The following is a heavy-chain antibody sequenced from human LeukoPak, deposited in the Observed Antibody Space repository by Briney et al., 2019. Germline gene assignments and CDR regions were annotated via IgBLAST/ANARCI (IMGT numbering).Heavy chain of an antibody. J-gene: IGHJ3*02. CDR3: ARHYNHDAFDI. D-gene: IGHD1-14*01. V-gene: IGHV1-3*01. CDR2: INAGNGNT. Sequence: ASVKVSCKASGYTFTSYAMHWVRQAPGQRLEWMGWINAGNGNTNYAQKLQGRVTMTTDTSTSTAYMELRSLRSDDTAVYCCARHYNHDAFDIWGQGTMVTVSS. CDR1: GYTFTSYA.